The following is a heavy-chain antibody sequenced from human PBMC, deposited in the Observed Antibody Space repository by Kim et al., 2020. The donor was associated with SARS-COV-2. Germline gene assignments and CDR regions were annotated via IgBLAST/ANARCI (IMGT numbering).Heavy chain of an antibody. J-gene: IGHJ4*02. CDR2: ISYDGSNK. V-gene: IGHV3-30-3*01. CDR3: ARDLHYYDFWSGTNEPFDY. Sequence: GSLRLSCAASGFTFSSYAMHWVRQAPGKGLEWVAVISYDGSNKYYTDSVKGRFTISRDNSKNTLYLQMNSLRAEDTAVYYCARDLHYYDFWSGTNEPFDYWGQGTLVTVSS. CDR1: GFTFSSYA. D-gene: IGHD3-3*01.